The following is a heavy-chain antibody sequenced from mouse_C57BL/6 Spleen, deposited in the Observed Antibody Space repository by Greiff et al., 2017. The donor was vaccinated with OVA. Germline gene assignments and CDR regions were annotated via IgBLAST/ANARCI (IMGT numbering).Heavy chain of an antibody. CDR1: GYSITSGYY. CDR2: ISYDGSN. V-gene: IGHV3-6*01. J-gene: IGHJ4*01. CDR3: ASGYDYYAMDY. Sequence: EVQRVESGPGLVKPSQSLSLTCSVTGYSITSGYYWNWIRQFPGNKLEWMGYISYDGSNNYNPSLKNRISITRDTSKNQFFLKLNSVTTEDTATYYCASGYDYYAMDYWGQGTSVTVSS.